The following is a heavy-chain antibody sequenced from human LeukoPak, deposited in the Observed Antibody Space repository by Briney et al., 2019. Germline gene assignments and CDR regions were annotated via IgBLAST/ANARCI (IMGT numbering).Heavy chain of an antibody. J-gene: IGHJ6*03. D-gene: IGHD6-6*01. CDR3: ARESVEYSSSSGYYYYMDV. CDR2: INHSGST. CDR1: GGSFSGYY. Sequence: SETLSLTCAVYGGSFSGYYWSWIRQPPGKGLEWIGEINHSGSTNYNPSLKSRVTISVDTSKNQFSLKLSSVTAADTAVYYCARESVEYSSSSGYYYYMDVWGKGTTVTVSS. V-gene: IGHV4-34*01.